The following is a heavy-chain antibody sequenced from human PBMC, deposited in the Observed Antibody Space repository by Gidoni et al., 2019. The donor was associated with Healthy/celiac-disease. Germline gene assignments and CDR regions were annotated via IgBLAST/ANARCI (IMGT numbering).Heavy chain of an antibody. J-gene: IGHJ4*02. CDR1: GFPFSSYS. CDR3: ARDHGSYYVYYFDY. D-gene: IGHD1-26*01. Sequence: EVQLVESGGGLVQPGGSLRLSCAASGFPFSSYSMNWVRQAPGKGLEWVSYISSSSSTIYYADSVKCRLTISRDNAKNSLYLQMNSLRDEDTAVYYCARDHGSYYVYYFDYWGQGTLVTVSS. CDR2: ISSSSSTI. V-gene: IGHV3-48*02.